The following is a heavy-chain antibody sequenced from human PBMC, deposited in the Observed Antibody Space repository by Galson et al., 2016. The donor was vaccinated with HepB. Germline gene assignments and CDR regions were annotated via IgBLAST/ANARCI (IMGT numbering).Heavy chain of an antibody. CDR2: ISYDGSKK. CDR3: ARGATTVTTLRVY. Sequence: SLRLSCAASGFTFSSYAMLWVRQAPGKGLEWVAVISYDGSKKYYADSVRGRFTISRDNSKNTLYLQVSSLRAEDTAVYHCARGATTVTTLRVYWGQGTLVTVSS. J-gene: IGHJ4*02. D-gene: IGHD4-17*01. V-gene: IGHV3-30-3*01. CDR1: GFTFSSYA.